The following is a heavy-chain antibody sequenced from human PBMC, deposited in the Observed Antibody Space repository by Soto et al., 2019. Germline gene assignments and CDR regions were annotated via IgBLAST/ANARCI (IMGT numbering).Heavy chain of an antibody. CDR2: IYYTGTT. CDR3: ARDEYVSSSYDLLDV. J-gene: IGHJ3*01. CDR1: GGSVTNINYF. V-gene: IGHV4-39*02. D-gene: IGHD3-22*01. Sequence: LSLTCSVSGGSVTNINYFWAWIRQSPGKGLEWIANIYYTGTTFYNPSLRSRVSMTIDASKNRFSLNLSSVTASDTALYYCARDEYVSSSYDLLDVWGRGTMVTVSS.